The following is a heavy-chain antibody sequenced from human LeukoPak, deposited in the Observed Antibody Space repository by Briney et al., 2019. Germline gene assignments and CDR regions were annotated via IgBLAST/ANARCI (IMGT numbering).Heavy chain of an antibody. J-gene: IGHJ4*02. CDR1: GGSFSGYY. D-gene: IGHD1-7*01. Sequence: PSETLSLTCAVYGGSFSGYYWSWRRQPPGKGLEWIGEINHSGSTNYNPSLKSRVTISVDTSKNQFSLKLSSVTAADTAVYYCARHGTTPGSRPYYFDYWGQGTLVTVSS. CDR3: ARHGTTPGSRPYYFDY. V-gene: IGHV4-34*01. CDR2: INHSGST.